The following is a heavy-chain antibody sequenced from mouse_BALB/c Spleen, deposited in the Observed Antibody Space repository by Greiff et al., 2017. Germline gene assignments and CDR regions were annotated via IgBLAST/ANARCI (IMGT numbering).Heavy chain of an antibody. V-gene: IGHV1-54*01. CDR2: INPGSGGT. Sequence: VKLQESGAELVRPGTSVKVSCKASGYAFTNYLIEWVKQRPGQGLEWIGVINPGSGGTNYNEKFKGKATLTADKSSSTAYMQLSSLTSDDSAVYFCARSGGNSDYWGQGTTLTVSS. J-gene: IGHJ2*01. D-gene: IGHD2-1*01. CDR3: ARSGGNSDY. CDR1: GYAFTNYL.